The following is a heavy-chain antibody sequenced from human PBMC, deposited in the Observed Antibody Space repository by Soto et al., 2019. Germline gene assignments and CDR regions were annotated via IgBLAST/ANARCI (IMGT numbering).Heavy chain of an antibody. D-gene: IGHD6-19*01. CDR2: INPNSGGT. V-gene: IGHV1-2*04. J-gene: IGHJ6*02. CDR1: GYTFTVYY. CDR3: ARETDIAVAGKGVGYYGMDV. Sequence: ASVKVSCKASGYTFTVYYMHWVRQAPGQGLEWMGWINPNSGGTNYAQKFQGWVTMTRDTSISTAYMELSRLRSDDTAVYYCARETDIAVAGKGVGYYGMDVWGQGTTVTVSS.